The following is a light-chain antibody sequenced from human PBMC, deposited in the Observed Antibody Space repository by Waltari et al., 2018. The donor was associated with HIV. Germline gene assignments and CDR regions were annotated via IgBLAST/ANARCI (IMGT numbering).Light chain of an antibody. J-gene: IGLJ3*02. CDR1: ARSVPPSSY. Sequence: QTVVTQEPSFSVSPGGTVTLTCRLSARSVPPSSYPSWYQQTPGPAPRTLIYSTNTRSSGVPDRFSGSILGNKAALTITGAQADDESDYYCVLFMGNGIWVFGGGTKLTVL. CDR2: STN. CDR3: VLFMGNGIWV. V-gene: IGLV8-61*01.